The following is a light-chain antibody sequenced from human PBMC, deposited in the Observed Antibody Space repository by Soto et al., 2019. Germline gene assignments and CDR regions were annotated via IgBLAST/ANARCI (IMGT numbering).Light chain of an antibody. CDR3: QQYNSYSPT. CDR1: QSISSW. CDR2: DAS. Sequence: DIQITQSPSTLSASVGDRVTITCPASQSISSWLAWYQQKPGKAPKLLIYDASSLESGVPSRFSGSGSGTEFTLTISSLQPDDFATYYCQQYNSYSPTFGQGTKVDIK. V-gene: IGKV1-5*01. J-gene: IGKJ1*01.